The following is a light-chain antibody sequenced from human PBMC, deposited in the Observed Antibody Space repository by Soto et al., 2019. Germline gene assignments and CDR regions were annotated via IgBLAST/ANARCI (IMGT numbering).Light chain of an antibody. Sequence: EIVLTQSPATLSLCPGERATLSCRASQSVSGYLAWYQQKPGQAPRLLIYDASNRATGIPPRFSGSGSATDFTLTISSLEAEDFAVYYCQQRSDWPLTFGGGTKVEIK. CDR2: DAS. CDR3: QQRSDWPLT. J-gene: IGKJ4*01. V-gene: IGKV3-11*01. CDR1: QSVSGY.